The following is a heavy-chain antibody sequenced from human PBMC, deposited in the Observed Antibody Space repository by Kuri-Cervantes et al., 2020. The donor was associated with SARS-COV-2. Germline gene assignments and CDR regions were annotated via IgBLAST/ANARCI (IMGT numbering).Heavy chain of an antibody. CDR3: ARAGREGITIFGVVTHFDY. CDR1: GSAIRSGSNY. J-gene: IGHJ4*02. Sequence: SETLSLTCTVSGSAIRSGSNYWSWIRQPAGKGLEWIGRIYTTGNTKYNPSLRSRVAISVDSSKNQFSLQLTSVTAADTAVYYCARAGREGITIFGVVTHFDYWGQGTLVTVSS. CDR2: IYTTGNT. D-gene: IGHD3-3*01. V-gene: IGHV4-61*02.